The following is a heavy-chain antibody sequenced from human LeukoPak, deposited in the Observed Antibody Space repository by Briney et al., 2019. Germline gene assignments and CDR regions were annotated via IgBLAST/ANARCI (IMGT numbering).Heavy chain of an antibody. CDR2: ISAYNGNT. J-gene: IGHJ3*02. CDR3: ARVGYFWAFDI. D-gene: IGHD3-3*01. Sequence: GASVKVSCTASGYTFNRYGISWVRQAPGQGLEWMGWISAYNGNTKNAQNLQGRVTMTTDTSTTTAYMELRSLKSDDTAVYYCARVGYFWAFDIWGQGTMVTVSS. V-gene: IGHV1-18*01. CDR1: GYTFNRYG.